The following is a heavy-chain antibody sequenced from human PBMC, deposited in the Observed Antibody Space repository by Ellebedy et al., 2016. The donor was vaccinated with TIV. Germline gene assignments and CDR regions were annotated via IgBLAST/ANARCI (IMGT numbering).Heavy chain of an antibody. J-gene: IGHJ4*02. D-gene: IGHD6-19*01. CDR1: GGSFSGYY. Sequence: SETLSLTXAVHGGSFSGYYWSWIRQPPGKGLEWIGEINHSGSTNYNPSLKSRVTISVDTSKNQFSLKLSSVTAADTAVYYCAQSSGWYGYFDYWGQGTLVTVSS. CDR2: INHSGST. CDR3: AQSSGWYGYFDY. V-gene: IGHV4-34*01.